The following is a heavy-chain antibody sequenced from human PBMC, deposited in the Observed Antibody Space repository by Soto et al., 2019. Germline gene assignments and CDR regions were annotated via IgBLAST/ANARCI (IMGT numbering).Heavy chain of an antibody. Sequence: PEASVKVSCKASGFTFTSSAVQWVRQARGQRLEWIGWIVAGSGNTNYAQKFQERVTITRDMSTSTAYMELSSLRSEDTAVYYCAADHVVRGVNSYYYYGMDVWGQGTTVTVSS. CDR1: GFTFTSSA. CDR2: IVAGSGNT. J-gene: IGHJ6*02. CDR3: AADHVVRGVNSYYYYGMDV. V-gene: IGHV1-58*01. D-gene: IGHD3-10*01.